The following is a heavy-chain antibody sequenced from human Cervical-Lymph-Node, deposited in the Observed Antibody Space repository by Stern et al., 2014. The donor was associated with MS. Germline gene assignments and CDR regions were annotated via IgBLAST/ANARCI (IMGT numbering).Heavy chain of an antibody. CDR1: GFTFSSYD. CDR2: ISYDGSNK. D-gene: IGHD4-17*01. V-gene: IGHV3-30*18. Sequence: QVQLVQSGGGVVQPGRSLRLSCAASGFTFSSYDMHWVRQAPGKGLEWVAVISYDGSNKYYADSVKGRFTISRDNSKNTLYLRMNSLRAEDTAVYCCAKGESAYGDYVYPFDYWGQGTLVTVSS. CDR3: AKGESAYGDYVYPFDY. J-gene: IGHJ4*02.